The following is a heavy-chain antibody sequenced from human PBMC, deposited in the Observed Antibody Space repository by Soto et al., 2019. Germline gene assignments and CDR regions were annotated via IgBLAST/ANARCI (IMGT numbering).Heavy chain of an antibody. Sequence: TLSLTFTVSGGSISSGGYYWSWIRQHPGKGLEWIGYIYYSGSTYYNPSLKSRVTISVDTSKNQFSLKLSSVTAADTAVYYCARGAAGESFDYWGQGTLVTVSS. CDR1: GGSISSGGYY. V-gene: IGHV4-31*03. CDR2: IYYSGST. J-gene: IGHJ4*02. D-gene: IGHD6-13*01. CDR3: ARGAAGESFDY.